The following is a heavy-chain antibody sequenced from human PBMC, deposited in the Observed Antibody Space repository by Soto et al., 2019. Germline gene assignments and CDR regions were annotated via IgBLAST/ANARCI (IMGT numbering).Heavy chain of an antibody. D-gene: IGHD5-12*01. V-gene: IGHV4-31*03. CDR1: GGSISSAGYY. CDR3: ARETVGTIDR. Sequence: QVQLQESGPGLVKPSQTLSLTCTVSGGSISSAGYYWSWIRQHPGKGLEWIGYIYNSGSTHYNPSLKSRITMSVDTSKNQFSLKLSSVTVADTAVYFCARETVGTIDRWGQGTLVTVSS. J-gene: IGHJ5*02. CDR2: IYNSGST.